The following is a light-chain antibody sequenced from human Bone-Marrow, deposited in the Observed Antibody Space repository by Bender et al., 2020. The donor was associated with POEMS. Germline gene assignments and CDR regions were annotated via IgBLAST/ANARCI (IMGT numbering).Light chain of an antibody. Sequence: QSVLTQPPSASGTPGQSVTISCSGTSSNFGNNAANWYQHVPGTAPKLLIYSNNQRPSGVPDRFSASTSGTSASRAISGLHSGDEGDYYCSSWDDSLNGGVFGGGTELTVL. CDR3: SSWDDSLNGGV. CDR2: SNN. J-gene: IGLJ3*02. V-gene: IGLV1-44*01. CDR1: SSNFGNNA.